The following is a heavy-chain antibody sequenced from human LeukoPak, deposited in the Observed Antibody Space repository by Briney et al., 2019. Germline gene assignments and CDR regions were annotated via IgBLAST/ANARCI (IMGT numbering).Heavy chain of an antibody. Sequence: SETLSLTCAVYGGSFSGYYWSCIRQPPGKGLEGIGEINHSGSTNYNPSLKSRVTISVDTSKNQFSLKLSSVTAADTAVYYCARVSYYGNYGVDYWGQGTLVTVSS. J-gene: IGHJ4*02. CDR3: ARVSYYGNYGVDY. D-gene: IGHD4-11*01. CDR1: GGSFSGYY. V-gene: IGHV4-34*01. CDR2: INHSGST.